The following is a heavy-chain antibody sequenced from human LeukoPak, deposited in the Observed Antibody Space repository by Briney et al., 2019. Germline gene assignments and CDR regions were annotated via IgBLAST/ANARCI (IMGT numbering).Heavy chain of an antibody. V-gene: IGHV3-23*01. CDR2: ISGNGRST. D-gene: IGHD3-10*01. CDR3: ARVGLWFGESLDY. CDR1: GFTFSSYA. Sequence: GGSLRLSCAASGFTFSSYAMSWVRQAPGKGLEWVSSISGNGRSTYYANSVKGRFTVSRDNSKNTLYLQMNSLRAEDTAVYYCARVGLWFGESLDYWGQGTLVTVSS. J-gene: IGHJ4*02.